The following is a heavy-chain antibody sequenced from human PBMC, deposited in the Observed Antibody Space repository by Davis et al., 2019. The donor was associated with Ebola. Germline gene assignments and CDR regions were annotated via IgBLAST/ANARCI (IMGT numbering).Heavy chain of an antibody. CDR3: ARGGEVDYYDILFRQSGSGSYYYGMDV. Sequence: PSETLSLTCTVSGGSISSYYWSWIRQPAGKGLEWIGRIYTSGSTDYNPSLKSRVTMSVDTSKNQFSLKLSSVTAADTAVYYCARGGEVDYYDILFRQSGSGSYYYGMDVWGQGTTVTVSS. V-gene: IGHV4-4*07. CDR1: GGSISSYY. CDR2: IYTSGST. J-gene: IGHJ6*02. D-gene: IGHD3-9*01.